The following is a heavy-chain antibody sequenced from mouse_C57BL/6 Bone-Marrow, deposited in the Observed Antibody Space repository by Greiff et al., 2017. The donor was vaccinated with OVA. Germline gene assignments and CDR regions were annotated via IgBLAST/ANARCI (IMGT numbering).Heavy chain of an antibody. CDR1: GYTFTSYW. Sequence: QVHVKQPGAELVKPGASVKPSCKASGYTFTSYWMQWVKQRPGQGLEWIGEIDPSDSYTNYNQNFKGKATLTVDTSYSTAYMQLNSLTSEDSAVYYCASAVFAYWGQGTLVTVSA. CDR3: ASAVFAY. CDR2: IDPSDSYT. V-gene: IGHV1-50*01. J-gene: IGHJ3*01.